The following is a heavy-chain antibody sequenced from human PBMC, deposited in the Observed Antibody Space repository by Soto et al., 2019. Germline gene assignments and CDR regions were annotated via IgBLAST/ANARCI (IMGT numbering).Heavy chain of an antibody. V-gene: IGHV5-51*01. CDR1: GYIFTDYW. Sequence: GESLKISCKGSGYIFTDYWIAWVRPLPGQRPEWMGIIYPGDSDTRCSPSFKGQVTISADKSINTAYLQWSSLEVSDTAMYYCTRLISPVAARPSWDQGTLVTVSS. CDR3: TRLISPVAARPS. J-gene: IGHJ4*02. CDR2: IYPGDSDT. D-gene: IGHD2-15*01.